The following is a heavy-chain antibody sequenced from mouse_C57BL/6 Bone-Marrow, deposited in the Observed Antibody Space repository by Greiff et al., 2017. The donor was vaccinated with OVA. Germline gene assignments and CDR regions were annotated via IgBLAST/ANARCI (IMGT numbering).Heavy chain of an antibody. CDR2: IDPANGNT. J-gene: IGHJ1*03. CDR3: TGIDYGSSSYWCFDV. CDR1: GFNIKNTY. Sequence: EVQLQQSVAELVRPGASVKLSCTASGFNIKNTYMHWVKQRPEQGLEWIGRIDPANGNTKYAPKFQGKATITADTSSNTAYLQLSSLPSEDTAIYYCTGIDYGSSSYWCFDVWGTGTTVTVSS. D-gene: IGHD1-1*01. V-gene: IGHV14-3*01.